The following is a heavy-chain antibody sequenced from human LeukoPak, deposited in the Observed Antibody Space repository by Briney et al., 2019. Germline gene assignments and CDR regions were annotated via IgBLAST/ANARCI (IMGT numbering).Heavy chain of an antibody. V-gene: IGHV3-33*08. Sequence: GGSLRLSCAGSGFTFSGYGMHGVRQAPGKGLEWVAVIWSDGSNKYYADSVKGRFTISRDNSKNTLYLQMNSLRAEDTAVYYCAADRYGGNPRGDYWGQGTLVTVSS. CDR1: GFTFSGYG. J-gene: IGHJ4*02. CDR3: AADRYGGNPRGDY. CDR2: IWSDGSNK. D-gene: IGHD4-23*01.